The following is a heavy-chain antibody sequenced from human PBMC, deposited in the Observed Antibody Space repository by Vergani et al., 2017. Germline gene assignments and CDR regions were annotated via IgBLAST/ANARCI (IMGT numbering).Heavy chain of an antibody. CDR1: GGTFSSYA. CDR2: IIPIFGTA. V-gene: IGHV1-69*01. J-gene: IGHJ3*02. Sequence: QVQLVQSGAEVKKPGSSVKVSCKASGGTFSSYAISWVRQAPGQGLEWMGGIIPIFGTANYAQKFQGRVTITADESTSTAYMELSSLRSEDTAVYYCSREYMTLYSSTPKDAFDIWGQGTMVTVSS. CDR3: SREYMTLYSSTPKDAFDI. D-gene: IGHD6-13*01.